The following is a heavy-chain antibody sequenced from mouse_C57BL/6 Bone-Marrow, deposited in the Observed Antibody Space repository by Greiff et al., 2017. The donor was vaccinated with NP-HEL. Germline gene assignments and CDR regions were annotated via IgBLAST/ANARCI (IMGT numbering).Heavy chain of an antibody. Sequence: QVQLKQPGTELVKPGASVKLSCKASGYTFTSSWMHWVKQRPGQGLEWIGNINPSNGGTNYNEKFKSKATLTVDKSSSTAYRQLSSLTSEDSAVYYCAPAYYSNYWYFDVWGTGTTVTGSS. J-gene: IGHJ1*03. CDR2: INPSNGGT. D-gene: IGHD2-5*01. CDR3: APAYYSNYWYFDV. CDR1: GYTFTSSW. V-gene: IGHV1-53*01.